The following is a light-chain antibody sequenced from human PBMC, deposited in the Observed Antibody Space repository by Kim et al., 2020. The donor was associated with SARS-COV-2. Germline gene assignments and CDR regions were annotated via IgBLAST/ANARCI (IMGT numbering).Light chain of an antibody. J-gene: IGLJ3*02. CDR1: SGSIASNY. CDR2: EDN. V-gene: IGLV6-57*01. CDR3: QSYDSSKYWV. Sequence: NFMLTQPHSVSESPGKMVTISCTRSSGSIASNYVQWYQQRPGSSPTTVIYEDNQRPSGVPDRFSGSIDSSSNSASLTISGLKTEDEADYYCQSYDSSKYWVFGGGTKLTVL.